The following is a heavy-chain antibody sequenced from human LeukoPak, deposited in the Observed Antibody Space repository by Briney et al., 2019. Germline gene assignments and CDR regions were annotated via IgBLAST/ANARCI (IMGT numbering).Heavy chain of an antibody. J-gene: IGHJ4*02. V-gene: IGHV3-23*01. D-gene: IGHD3-16*01. CDR2: IIDDGHTT. CDR1: GLTFSSYA. Sequence: GGSLRLSCAASGLTFSSYAMSWVRQAPGKGLEWVSLIIDDGHTTSYADSVKGRFTISRDNSKNTLFPQMNSLRAEDTAVYYCAKYGGHPLPHYYLDYWGQGTQVTVSS. CDR3: AKYGGHPLPHYYLDY.